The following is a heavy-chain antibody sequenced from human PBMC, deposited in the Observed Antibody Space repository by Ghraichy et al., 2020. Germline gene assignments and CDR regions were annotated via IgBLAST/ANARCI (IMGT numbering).Heavy chain of an antibody. CDR3: ARTLGTFDI. D-gene: IGHD2/OR15-2a*01. Sequence: SETLSLTCTVSGGSMSDYYWSWIRQPPGKGLEWIGYIYHSGSTTYNPSLKSRLTISVDTSKNQISLKLSSVTAADTAVYYCARTLGTFDIWGQGTMVTVSS. V-gene: IGHV4-59*12. CDR1: GGSMSDYY. J-gene: IGHJ3*02. CDR2: IYHSGST.